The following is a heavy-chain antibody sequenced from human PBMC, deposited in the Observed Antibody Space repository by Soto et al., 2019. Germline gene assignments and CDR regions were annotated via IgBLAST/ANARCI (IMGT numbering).Heavy chain of an antibody. D-gene: IGHD6-19*01. V-gene: IGHV3-23*01. CDR2: ISGSGGST. Sequence: EVQLLESGGGLVQPGGPWRPSCQAPGSTFSSKAMTWVRQAPGKGRKWVPAISGSGGSTYYADSVKGRFTISRDNSKNTLYLQMNSLRAEDTAVYYCAFQKQWLVPDFDYWGQGTLVTVSS. CDR1: GSTFSSKA. J-gene: IGHJ4*02. CDR3: AFQKQWLVPDFDY.